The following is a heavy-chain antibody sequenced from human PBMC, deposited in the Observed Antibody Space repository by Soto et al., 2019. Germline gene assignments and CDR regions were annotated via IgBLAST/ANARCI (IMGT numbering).Heavy chain of an antibody. CDR1: GGSFSGYY. CDR2: INHSGST. Sequence: SETLSLTCAVYGGSFSGYYWSWIRQPPGKGLEWIGEINHSGSTNYNPSLKSRVTISVDTSKDQFSLKLSSVTAADTAVYYCARVHYDILTGYYADYWGQGTLVTVS. J-gene: IGHJ4*02. V-gene: IGHV4-34*01. CDR3: ARVHYDILTGYYADY. D-gene: IGHD3-9*01.